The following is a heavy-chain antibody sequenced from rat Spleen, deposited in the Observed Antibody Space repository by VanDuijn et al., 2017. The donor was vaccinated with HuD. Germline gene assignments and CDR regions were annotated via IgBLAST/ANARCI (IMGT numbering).Heavy chain of an antibody. V-gene: IGHV2-6*01. D-gene: IGHD1-9*01. CDR1: GFSLTSYG. CDR3: TREGHTMDRATYWFAY. CDR2: ISSGGST. J-gene: IGHJ3*01. Sequence: QVQLKESGPGLVQPSQTLSLTCTVAGFSLTSYGVSWVRQPPGKGLEWIAAISSGGSTYYNSVLKSRLSISRDTSKSQVFLKIYSLQTEDTAIYFCTREGHTMDRATYWFAYWGQGTLVTVSS.